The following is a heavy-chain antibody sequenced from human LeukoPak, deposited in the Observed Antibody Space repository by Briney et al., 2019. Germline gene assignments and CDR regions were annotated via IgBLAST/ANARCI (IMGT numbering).Heavy chain of an antibody. D-gene: IGHD2-2*01. V-gene: IGHV1-18*01. CDR1: GYTFTSYG. Sequence: ASVKVSCKASGYTFTSYGISWVRQAPGQGLEWMGWISAYNGNTNYAQKLQGRVTMTTDTSTSTAYMELRSLRSDDTAVYYCAKCQYGIVVVPAVNWFDPWGQGTLVTVSS. CDR3: AKCQYGIVVVPAVNWFDP. CDR2: ISAYNGNT. J-gene: IGHJ5*02.